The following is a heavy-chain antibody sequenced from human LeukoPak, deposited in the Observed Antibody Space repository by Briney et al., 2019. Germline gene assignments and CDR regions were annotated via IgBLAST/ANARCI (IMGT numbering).Heavy chain of an antibody. V-gene: IGHV4-34*01. CDR2: INHSGST. D-gene: IGHD5-12*01. CDR1: GGSFSGYY. Sequence: SETLSLTCAVYGGSFSGYYWSWIRQPPGKGLEWIGEINHSGSTNYNPSLKSRVTISVDTSKNQFSLKLSSVTAADTAVYYCARTAYSGYVKALDIWGQGTMVTVSS. J-gene: IGHJ3*02. CDR3: ARTAYSGYVKALDI.